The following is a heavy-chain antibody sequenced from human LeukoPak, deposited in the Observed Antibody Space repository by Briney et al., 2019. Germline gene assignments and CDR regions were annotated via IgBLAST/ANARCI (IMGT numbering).Heavy chain of an antibody. CDR3: ARVRWDSSGYYFDY. CDR2: IYYSGST. CDR1: GGSISSYY. D-gene: IGHD3-22*01. Sequence: SETLSLTCTVSGGSISSYYWSWIRQPPGEGLEWIGYIYYSGSTNYNPSLKSRVTISVDTSKNQFSLKLSSVTAADTAVYYCARVRWDSSGYYFDYWGQGTLVTVSS. J-gene: IGHJ4*02. V-gene: IGHV4-59*01.